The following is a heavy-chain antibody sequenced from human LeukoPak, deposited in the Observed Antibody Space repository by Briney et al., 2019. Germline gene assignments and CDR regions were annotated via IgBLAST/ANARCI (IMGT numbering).Heavy chain of an antibody. D-gene: IGHD6-25*01. CDR3: ARDRSGYGSIYGMDV. Sequence: GGSLRLSCAASGFTVSSNYMSWVRQAPGKGLGWVSLIYSGGSTYYADSVKGRFTISRDNSKNTLYLQMNSLRAQDTAVYYCARDRSGYGSIYGMDVWGQGTTVTVSS. V-gene: IGHV3-53*01. CDR1: GFTVSSNY. CDR2: IYSGGST. J-gene: IGHJ6*02.